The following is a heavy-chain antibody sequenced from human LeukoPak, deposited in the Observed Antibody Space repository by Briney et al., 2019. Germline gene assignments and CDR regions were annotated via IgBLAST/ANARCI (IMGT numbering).Heavy chain of an antibody. D-gene: IGHD2-21*02. Sequence: SVKVSCKASGGTFSSYAISWVRQATGQGLEWMGGIIPIFGTANYAQKFQGRVTITADESTSTAYMELSSLRSEDTVVYYCARSPAFVVVTGGSFDYWGQGTLVTVSS. CDR3: ARSPAFVVVTGGSFDY. V-gene: IGHV1-69*13. CDR1: GGTFSSYA. CDR2: IIPIFGTA. J-gene: IGHJ4*02.